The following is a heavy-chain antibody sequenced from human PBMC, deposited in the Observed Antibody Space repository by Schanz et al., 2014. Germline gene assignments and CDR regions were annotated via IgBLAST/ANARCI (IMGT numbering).Heavy chain of an antibody. CDR2: ISGRDGST. CDR3: ARESSNDIVLVPGAVFDH. V-gene: IGHV3-23*01. CDR1: GFNFSDYA. J-gene: IGHJ4*02. Sequence: EVHLLESGGGLVPPGGSLRLSCAASGFNFSDYAMCWVRQAPGKGLEWVSAISGRDGSTYYADSVRGRFTISRDNSKNTLYLQMNSLRPGDTAVYYCARESSNDIVLVPGAVFDHWGQGILVTVSS. D-gene: IGHD2-2*01.